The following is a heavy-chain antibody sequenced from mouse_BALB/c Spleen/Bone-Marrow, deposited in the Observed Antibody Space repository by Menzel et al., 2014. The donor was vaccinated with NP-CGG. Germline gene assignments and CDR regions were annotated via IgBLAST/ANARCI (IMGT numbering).Heavy chain of an antibody. V-gene: IGHV1-69*02. CDR3: ATARATSYAMDY. CDR1: GYTFTGYW. Sequence: VQLQQSGAELVKPGASVKLSCKASGYTFTGYWMHWVKQRPGQGLEWIGEIDPSDSYTNYNQKFKGKATLTVDKSSSTAYMQLSSLTSEDSAVYYCATARATSYAMDYWGQGTSVTVSS. D-gene: IGHD3-1*01. CDR2: IDPSDSYT. J-gene: IGHJ4*01.